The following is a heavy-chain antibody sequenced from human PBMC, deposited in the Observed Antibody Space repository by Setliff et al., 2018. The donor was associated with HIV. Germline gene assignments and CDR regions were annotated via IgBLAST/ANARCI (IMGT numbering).Heavy chain of an antibody. J-gene: IGHJ4*02. CDR2: IYTSGRT. D-gene: IGHD3-22*01. CDR3: ASLFHDTSAPWLYYFDY. CDR1: GGSISSGSHY. V-gene: IGHV4-61*02. Sequence: ASETLSLTCTVSGGSISSGSHYWSWIRQPAGKGLEWIGLIYTSGRTNYNPSLESRVTISVDRAKNQFSMNLSSVTAADTALYYCASLFHDTSAPWLYYFDYWGQGTLVTVSS.